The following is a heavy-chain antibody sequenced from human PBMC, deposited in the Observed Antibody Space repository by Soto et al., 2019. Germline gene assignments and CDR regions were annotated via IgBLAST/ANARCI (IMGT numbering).Heavy chain of an antibody. CDR1: GYTFTSYA. J-gene: IGHJ6*02. V-gene: IGHV1-3*01. D-gene: IGHD2-2*01. CDR2: INAGNGNT. Sequence: ASVKVSCKASGYTFTSYAMHWVRQAPGQRPEWMGWINAGNGNTKYSQKFQGRVTITRDTSASTAYMELSSLRSEDTAVYYCARDPVVVVPAAIHYYYGMDVWGQGTTVTVSS. CDR3: ARDPVVVVPAAIHYYYGMDV.